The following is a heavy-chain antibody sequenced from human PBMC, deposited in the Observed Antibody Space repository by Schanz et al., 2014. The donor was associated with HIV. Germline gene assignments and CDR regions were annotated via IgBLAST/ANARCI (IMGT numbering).Heavy chain of an antibody. D-gene: IGHD3-10*01. Sequence: QVQLVESGGGVVQPGRSLRLSCAASGFTFNNYGIHWVRQAPGKGLEWMGVISYDGRNKYYADSVKGRFTISRDNSKNTLSLQMKSLRAEDTAIYYCAKIRGTRGAYDGMDVWGQGTTVTVSS. V-gene: IGHV3-30*18. CDR3: AKIRGTRGAYDGMDV. J-gene: IGHJ6*02. CDR1: GFTFNNYG. CDR2: ISYDGRNK.